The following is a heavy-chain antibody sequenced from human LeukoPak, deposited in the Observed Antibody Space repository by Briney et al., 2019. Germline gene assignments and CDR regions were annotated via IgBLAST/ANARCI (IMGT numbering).Heavy chain of an antibody. Sequence: GGSLRLSRAASGFTFSSYGMHWVRQAPGKGLEWVAIIWSDGSNKYYADSVKGRFTISRDNSKNTLYLQMNSLRAEDTAVYYCTGTYYQNYFDYWGQGTLVTVSS. CDR3: TGTYYQNYFDY. V-gene: IGHV3-30*02. CDR1: GFTFSSYG. D-gene: IGHD3-10*01. CDR2: IWSDGSNK. J-gene: IGHJ4*02.